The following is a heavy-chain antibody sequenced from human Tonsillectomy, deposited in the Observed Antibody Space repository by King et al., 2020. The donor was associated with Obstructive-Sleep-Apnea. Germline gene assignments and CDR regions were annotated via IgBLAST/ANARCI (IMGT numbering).Heavy chain of an antibody. Sequence: QLQESGPGLVKPSETLSLTCTVSGGSISSYYWSWIRQPPGKGLEWIGYIYYSGSTNYNPSLKSRVTISVDTSKNKFSLKLSSVTAADTAGYYCARHDSYCSSTSCYEGLDAFDIWGQGTMVTVSS. CDR3: ARHDSYCSSTSCYEGLDAFDI. CDR1: GGSISSYY. J-gene: IGHJ3*02. V-gene: IGHV4-59*08. D-gene: IGHD2-2*01. CDR2: IYYSGST.